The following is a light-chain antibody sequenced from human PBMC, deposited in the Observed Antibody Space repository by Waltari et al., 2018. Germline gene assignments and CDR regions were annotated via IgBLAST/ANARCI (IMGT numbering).Light chain of an antibody. CDR1: HSVSNL. CDR3: QQYSHSPIT. J-gene: IGKJ5*01. CDR2: DAS. Sequence: EVVLTQSPATLSLSPGERATLSCRASHSVSNLLAWYQQKPGQAPRLLIYDASNTATAIPARFSGSGSGTDFTLTISSLEPEDVAIYYCQQYSHSPITFGQGTRLEI. V-gene: IGKV3-11*01.